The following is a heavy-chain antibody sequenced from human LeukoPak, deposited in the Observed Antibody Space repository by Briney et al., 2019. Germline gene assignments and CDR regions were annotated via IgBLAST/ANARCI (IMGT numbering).Heavy chain of an antibody. CDR2: ISGTGLSI. J-gene: IGHJ3*01. V-gene: IGHV3-23*01. D-gene: IGHD1-26*01. CDR1: GFTFKASG. Sequence: PGGSLRLACAASGFTFKASGMSWGRQAPGKGPEWVSFISGTGLSIYYGDSVRGRFTISRDNSKNTLYLQMNSLRAEDTAVYYCARIMRHMWEDVLDVWGQGTRVTVSS. CDR3: ARIMRHMWEDVLDV.